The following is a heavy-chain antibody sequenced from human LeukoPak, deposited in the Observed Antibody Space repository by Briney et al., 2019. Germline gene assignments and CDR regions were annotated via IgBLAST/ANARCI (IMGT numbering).Heavy chain of an antibody. CDR3: ARRVVTLYYFDY. CDR2: IYYSGST. J-gene: IGHJ4*02. CDR1: GGSISSSSYY. Sequence: SETLSLTCTVSGGSISSSSYYWCWIRQPPGKGLEWIGSIYYSGSTYYNPSLKSRVTISVDTSKNQFSLKLSSVTAADTAVYYCARRVVTLYYFDYWGQGTLVTVSS. D-gene: IGHD2-21*02. V-gene: IGHV4-39*01.